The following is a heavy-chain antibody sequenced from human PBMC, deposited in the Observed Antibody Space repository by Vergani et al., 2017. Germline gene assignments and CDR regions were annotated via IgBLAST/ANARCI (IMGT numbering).Heavy chain of an antibody. CDR2: IYYSGST. D-gene: IGHD1-26*01. CDR1: GGSISSSSYY. J-gene: IGHJ4*02. Sequence: QLQLQESGPGLVKPSETLSLTCTVSGGSISSSSYYWGWLRQPPGKGLEWIGSIYYSGSTYYNPSLKSRVPISVDTSKNQFSLKLSSVTAADTAVYYCARDPKALGATFDDWGQGTLVTVSS. V-gene: IGHV4-39*07. CDR3: ARDPKALGATFDD.